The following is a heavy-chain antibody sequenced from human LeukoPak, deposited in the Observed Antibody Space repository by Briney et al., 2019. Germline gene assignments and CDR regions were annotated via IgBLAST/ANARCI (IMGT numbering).Heavy chain of an antibody. Sequence: ASVKVSCKASGYTFTSYDINWVRQATGQGLEWMGWMNPNSGNTGYAQKFQGRVTMTRNTSISTAYMELSSLRSEDTAVYYCATLRRYCSSTSCLMAVGYYYGMDVWGQGTTVTVSS. J-gene: IGHJ6*02. CDR2: MNPNSGNT. D-gene: IGHD2-2*01. V-gene: IGHV1-8*01. CDR3: ATLRRYCSSTSCLMAVGYYYGMDV. CDR1: GYTFTSYD.